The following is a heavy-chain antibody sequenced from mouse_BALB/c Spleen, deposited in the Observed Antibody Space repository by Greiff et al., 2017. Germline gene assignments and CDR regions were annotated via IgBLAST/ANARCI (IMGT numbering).Heavy chain of an antibody. CDR3: ARRLRLLHYYAMDY. D-gene: IGHD1-2*01. CDR2: ILPGSGST. V-gene: IGHV1-9*01. J-gene: IGHJ4*01. CDR1: GYTFSSYW. Sequence: QVQLKESGAELMKPGASVKISCKATGYTFSSYWIEWVKQRPGHGLEWIGEILPGSGSTNYNEKFKGKATFTADTSSNTAYMQLSSLTSEDSAVYYCARRLRLLHYYAMDYWGQGTSVTVSS.